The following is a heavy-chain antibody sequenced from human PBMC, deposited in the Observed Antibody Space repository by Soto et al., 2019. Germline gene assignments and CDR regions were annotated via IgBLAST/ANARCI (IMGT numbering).Heavy chain of an antibody. CDR3: AKDQYSSSSEVDY. J-gene: IGHJ4*02. CDR1: GFTISSYG. CDR2: ISYDGSKK. Sequence: QVQLVESGGGVVQPGRSLRRSCAASGFTISSYGMHWVRQAPGKGLEWVAVISYDGSKKYYADSVKGRFTISRDNSKNTLYLQMNSLRAEDTAVYYCAKDQYSSSSEVDYWGQGTLVTVSS. V-gene: IGHV3-30*18. D-gene: IGHD6-6*01.